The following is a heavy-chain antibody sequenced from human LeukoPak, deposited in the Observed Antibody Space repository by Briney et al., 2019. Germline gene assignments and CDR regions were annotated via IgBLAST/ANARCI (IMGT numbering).Heavy chain of an antibody. Sequence: PSETLSLTCTVSGGSISSGYWSWIRQPPGKGLEWIGYISDRGSTNYNPSLKSRVTISEDTSRNQFSLKVNSVTAADTAVYYCARLFRNVYSFFDYWGQGTLVTVSS. CDR1: GGSISSGY. V-gene: IGHV4-59*08. J-gene: IGHJ4*02. D-gene: IGHD5/OR15-5a*01. CDR2: ISDRGST. CDR3: ARLFRNVYSFFDY.